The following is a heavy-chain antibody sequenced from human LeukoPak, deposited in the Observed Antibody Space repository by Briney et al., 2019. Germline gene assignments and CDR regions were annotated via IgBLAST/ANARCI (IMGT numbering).Heavy chain of an antibody. CDR3: AKDKATVAAKGPFDY. CDR1: EFIFSNYA. Sequence: GGSLRLSCAASEFIFSNYAMTWVRQAPGKGLEWVSSISGSGATTYYADSVKGRFTISRDISKNTLFLQFNSLRAEDTAVYYCAKDKATVAAKGPFDYWGQGTLVTVSS. D-gene: IGHD2-15*01. J-gene: IGHJ4*02. V-gene: IGHV3-23*01. CDR2: ISGSGATT.